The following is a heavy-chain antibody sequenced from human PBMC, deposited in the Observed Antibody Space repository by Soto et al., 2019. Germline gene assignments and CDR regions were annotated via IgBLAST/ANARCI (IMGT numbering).Heavy chain of an antibody. J-gene: IGHJ3*02. CDR3: AVYYYDSSGYSDDAFDI. CDR1: GYTFTSYD. V-gene: IGHV1-8*01. Sequence: GASVKVSYKASGYTFTSYDINWVRQATGKGLEWMGWMNPNSGNTGYAQKFQGRVTMTRNTSISTAYMELSSLRSEDTAVYYCAVYYYDSSGYSDDAFDIWGQGTMVTVS. CDR2: MNPNSGNT. D-gene: IGHD3-22*01.